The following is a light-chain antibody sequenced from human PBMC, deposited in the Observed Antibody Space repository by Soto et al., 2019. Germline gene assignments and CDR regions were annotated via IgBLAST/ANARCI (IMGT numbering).Light chain of an antibody. CDR2: GAS. Sequence: EIVMTQSPATLSVSPGERATLSCRASQSISSNLAWYQQRPGQAPRLLIYGASTRATGIPARFSGGGSGTEFTLIISSLQSEDFAVYYCQQYNNWPPWTFGQGTKVEIK. J-gene: IGKJ1*01. CDR3: QQYNNWPPWT. V-gene: IGKV3-15*01. CDR1: QSISSN.